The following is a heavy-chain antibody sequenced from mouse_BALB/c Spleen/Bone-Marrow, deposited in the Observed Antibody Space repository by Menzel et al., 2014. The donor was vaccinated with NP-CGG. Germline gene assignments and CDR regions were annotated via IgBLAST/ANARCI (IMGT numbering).Heavy chain of an antibody. CDR2: IDPANGNT. D-gene: IGHD2-4*01. Sequence: VHVKQSGAELVKPGASVKLSCTVSGFNIKDTYMHWVKQRPEQGLEWIGRIDPANGNTKYDPKFQGKATITADTSSNTAFLQLSSLTSGDTAVYYCAMITTGAWFAYWGQGTLVTVSA. V-gene: IGHV14-3*02. CDR1: GFNIKDTY. CDR3: AMITTGAWFAY. J-gene: IGHJ3*01.